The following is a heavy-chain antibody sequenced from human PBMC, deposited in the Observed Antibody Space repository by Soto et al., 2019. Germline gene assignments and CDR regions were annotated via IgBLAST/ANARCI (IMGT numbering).Heavy chain of an antibody. CDR3: ARVDTAMAPDLRPGDC. J-gene: IGHJ4*02. Sequence: QVQLVQSGAEVKKPGSSVKVSCKASGGTFSSYAISWVRQAPGQGLEWMGGIIPIFGTANYAQKFQGRVTMTADESTRTGYMELSSRRSEDTAVYYCARVDTAMAPDLRPGDCWGQGTLVTVSS. CDR2: IIPIFGTA. CDR1: GGTFSSYA. D-gene: IGHD5-18*01. V-gene: IGHV1-69*12.